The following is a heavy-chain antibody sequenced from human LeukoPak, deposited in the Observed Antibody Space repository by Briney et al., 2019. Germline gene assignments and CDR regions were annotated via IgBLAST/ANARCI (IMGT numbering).Heavy chain of an antibody. J-gene: IGHJ4*02. CDR2: INSDGSST. CDR1: GFGISNFW. CDR3: ARGAARCSGGHCYPD. D-gene: IGHD2-15*01. V-gene: IGHV3-74*01. Sequence: GGPLRLSCAASGFGISNFWMHWVRQAPGKGLVWVSRINSDGSSTTYADSVKGRFTISRDNAKNTLYLQANSLRAEDTAVYYCARGAARCSGGHCYPDWGRGTLVTVSS.